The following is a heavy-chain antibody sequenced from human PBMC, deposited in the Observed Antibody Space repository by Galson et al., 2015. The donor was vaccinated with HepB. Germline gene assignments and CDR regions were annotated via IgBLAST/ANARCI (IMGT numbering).Heavy chain of an antibody. D-gene: IGHD2-2*01. CDR1: SGSFSGYY. J-gene: IGHJ4*02. V-gene: IGHV4-34*01. CDR3: ARSTVGRFEY. CDR2: IDQSGTT. Sequence: LSLTCAVSSGSFSGYYWSWIRQSPGKGLEWIGEIDQSGTTNFNPSLGGRVTISVDTPKKQFSLKVTSVTAADTAVYYCARSTVGRFEYWGQGTPVTVS.